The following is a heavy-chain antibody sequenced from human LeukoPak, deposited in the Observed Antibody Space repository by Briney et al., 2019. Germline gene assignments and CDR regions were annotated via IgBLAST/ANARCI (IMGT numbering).Heavy chain of an antibody. D-gene: IGHD6-19*01. CDR2: ISSSGSTI. CDR3: ARDLHYSIAVAGRYNWFDP. CDR1: GFTFSDYY. V-gene: IGHV3-11*01. Sequence: GGSLRLSCAASGFTFSDYYMSWIRQAPGKGLEWVSYISSSGSTIYYADSVKGRFTISRDNAKNSLYLQMNSLRAEDTAVYYCARDLHYSIAVAGRYNWFDPWGQGTLVTVSS. J-gene: IGHJ5*02.